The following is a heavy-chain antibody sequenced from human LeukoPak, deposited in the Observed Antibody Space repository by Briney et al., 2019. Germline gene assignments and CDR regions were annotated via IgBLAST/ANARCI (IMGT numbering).Heavy chain of an antibody. J-gene: IGHJ6*02. Sequence: SETLSLTCAVYGGSFSGYYWSWVRQPPGKGLEWIGEINHSGSTNYNPSLKSRVTMSVDTSKNQFSLKLSSVTAADTAVYYCARGARGDYFYYYYGMDVWGQGTTVTVSS. D-gene: IGHD4-17*01. CDR2: INHSGST. CDR3: ARGARGDYFYYYYGMDV. CDR1: GGSFSGYY. V-gene: IGHV4-34*01.